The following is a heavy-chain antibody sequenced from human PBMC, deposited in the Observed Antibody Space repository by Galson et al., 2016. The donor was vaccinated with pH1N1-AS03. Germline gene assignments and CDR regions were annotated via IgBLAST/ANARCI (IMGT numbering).Heavy chain of an antibody. J-gene: IGHJ4*02. CDR3: ARAAGELLSSSDY. D-gene: IGHD1-26*01. CDR2: ISAHSGYT. Sequence: SVKVSCKASGYTFTSYGITWVRQAPGQGLEWMGWISAHSGYTKYAQKLQGRVTMTTDTSTSTAYMELRSLRSDDTAVCYCARAAGELLSSSDYWGQGTLVTVSS. V-gene: IGHV1-18*04. CDR1: GYTFTSYG.